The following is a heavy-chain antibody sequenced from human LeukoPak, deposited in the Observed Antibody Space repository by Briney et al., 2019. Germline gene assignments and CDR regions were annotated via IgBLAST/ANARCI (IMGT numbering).Heavy chain of an antibody. J-gene: IGHJ4*02. V-gene: IGHV4-34*01. CDR1: GGSFSDYY. CDR3: ARGGYSYGPPFFDY. CDR2: INHSGST. D-gene: IGHD5-18*01. Sequence: SETLSLTCAVYGGSFSDYYWSWTRHPPGKGLEWIGKINHSGSTNYNPSLKSRVTISVDTSKNQFSLKLSSVTAADTAVYYCARGGYSYGPPFFDYWGQGTLVTVSS.